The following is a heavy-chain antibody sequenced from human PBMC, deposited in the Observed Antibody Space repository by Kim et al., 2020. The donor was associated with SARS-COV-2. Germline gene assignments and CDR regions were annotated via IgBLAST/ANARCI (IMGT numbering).Heavy chain of an antibody. J-gene: IGHJ1*01. CDR3: ARHTYYYDSSGYQSEYFQH. D-gene: IGHD3-22*01. Sequence: SETLSLTCTVSGGSISSSSYYWGWIRQPPGKGLEWIGSIYYSGSTYYNPSLKSRVTISVDTSKNQFSLKLSSVTAADTAVYYCARHTYYYDSSGYQSEYFQHWGQGTLVTVSS. CDR2: IYYSGST. V-gene: IGHV4-39*01. CDR1: GGSISSSSYY.